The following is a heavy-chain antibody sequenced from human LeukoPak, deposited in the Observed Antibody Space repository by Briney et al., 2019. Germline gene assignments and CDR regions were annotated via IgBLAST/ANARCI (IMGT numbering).Heavy chain of an antibody. CDR3: ARHRSGWLQSSFDY. D-gene: IGHD5-24*01. V-gene: IGHV4-39*01. J-gene: IGHJ4*02. Sequence: SETLSLTCTVSDDSISSYYWSWIRQPPGKGLEWIGSIYYSGSSFDNPALKSRVTISVDTSKNQFSLKLSSVTAADTAVYYCARHRSGWLQSSFDYWGQGTLVTVSS. CDR1: DDSISSYY. CDR2: IYYSGSS.